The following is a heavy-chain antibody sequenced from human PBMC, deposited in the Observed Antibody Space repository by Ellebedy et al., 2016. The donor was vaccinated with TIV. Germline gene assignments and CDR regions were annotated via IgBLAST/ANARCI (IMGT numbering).Heavy chain of an antibody. Sequence: MPSETLSLTCIVSGAAISTGDYYWSWIRQPPGKGPEWIGYIYYSGSTDYNPSLKSRVTISADTSKNQFSLRLSSVTAADTAVYYCARRSSYSSSIVNWGQGTLVTVSS. D-gene: IGHD6-6*01. J-gene: IGHJ4*02. CDR3: ARRSSYSSSIVN. CDR1: GAAISTGDYY. CDR2: IYYSGST. V-gene: IGHV4-30-4*01.